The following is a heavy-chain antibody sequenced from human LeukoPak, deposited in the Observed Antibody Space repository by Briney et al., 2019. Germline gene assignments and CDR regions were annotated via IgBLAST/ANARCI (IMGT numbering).Heavy chain of an antibody. J-gene: IGHJ4*02. CDR3: ARDVAGDGYFDY. CDR1: GFTFSGYN. V-gene: IGHV3-21*01. Sequence: SGGSLRLSCAASGFTFSGYNMHWVRQAPGKGLEWVSSISRSSSYIYYADSLKGRFTISRDSAKNSLYLQMNSLRAEDTAVYYRARDVAGDGYFDYWGQGTLVTVSS. CDR2: ISRSSSYI. D-gene: IGHD2-21*02.